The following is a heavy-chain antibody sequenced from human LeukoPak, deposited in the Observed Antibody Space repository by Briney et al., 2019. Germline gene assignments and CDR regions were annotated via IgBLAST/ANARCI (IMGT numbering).Heavy chain of an antibody. CDR3: AKGYCRGNSCYDDRGAFDY. J-gene: IGHJ4*02. Sequence: SETLSLTCTVSGVSISGYYWRWIRQPPGKGLEWIGEINHSGSTNYNPSLKSRVTISVDESTNQFSLKLSAVTAADTAVYYCAKGYCRGNSCYDDRGAFDYWGQETLVSVSS. D-gene: IGHD2-2*01. V-gene: IGHV4-34*01. CDR1: GVSISGYY. CDR2: INHSGST.